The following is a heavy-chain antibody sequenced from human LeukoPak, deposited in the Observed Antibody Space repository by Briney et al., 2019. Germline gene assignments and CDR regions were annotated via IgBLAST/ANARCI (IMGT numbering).Heavy chain of an antibody. J-gene: IGHJ4*02. CDR3: ARLDSGSYYTAIDY. Sequence: PGGSPRLSCAASGFTFSSYSMNWVRQAPGKGLEWVSSISSSSSYIYYADSVKGRFTISRDNAKNSLYLQMNSLRAEDTAVYYCARLDSGSYYTAIDYWGQGTPVTVSS. V-gene: IGHV3-21*01. D-gene: IGHD1-26*01. CDR1: GFTFSSYS. CDR2: ISSSSSYI.